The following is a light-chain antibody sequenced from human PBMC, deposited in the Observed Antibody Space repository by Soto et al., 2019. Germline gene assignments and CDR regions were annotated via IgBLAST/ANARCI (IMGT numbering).Light chain of an antibody. CDR1: QSVSSSF. J-gene: IGKJ1*01. CDR3: QQYESSVT. V-gene: IGKV3-20*01. Sequence: EIVLTQSPGSLSLSPGEGATLSCRASQSVSSSFFAWYQQKPGQAPSLLIYGASRRATGVPDRFSGSGSGIDFTLSISRLEHEDFAVYYWQQYESSVTFGQGTKVEIK. CDR2: GAS.